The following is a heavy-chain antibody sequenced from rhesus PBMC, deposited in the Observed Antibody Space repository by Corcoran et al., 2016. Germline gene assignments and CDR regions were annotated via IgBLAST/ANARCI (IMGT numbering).Heavy chain of an antibody. J-gene: IGHJ6*01. D-gene: IGHD6-13*01. CDR3: ARLCIAAGPDYYGLDS. CDR2: MYSNSEST. CDR1: GGSICSRHWG. V-gene: IGHV4S12*01. Sequence: QVQLQESGLGLVKLSESLSSTCAVSGGSICSRHWGRWIRQHPGKGLEWIGGMYSNSESTNYNPSLKSRVTISKDTSKNQFSLKLSSVTAADTAVYYCARLCIAAGPDYYGLDSWGQGVVVTVSS.